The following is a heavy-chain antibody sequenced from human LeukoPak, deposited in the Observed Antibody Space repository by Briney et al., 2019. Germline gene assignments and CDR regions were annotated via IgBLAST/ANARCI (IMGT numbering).Heavy chain of an antibody. Sequence: PGGSLRLSCAASGFTFSSYWMSWVRQAPGKGLEWVANIKQDGSEKSNVDSVKGRFTISRDNAKNLLYLQRTVPGAEDTDVCYCARGSLDYSIYGTIFAWGQGTLVTVSS. CDR3: ARGSLDYSIYGTIFA. J-gene: IGHJ4*02. CDR1: GFTFSSYW. V-gene: IGHV3-7*01. D-gene: IGHD4-11*01. CDR2: IKQDGSEK.